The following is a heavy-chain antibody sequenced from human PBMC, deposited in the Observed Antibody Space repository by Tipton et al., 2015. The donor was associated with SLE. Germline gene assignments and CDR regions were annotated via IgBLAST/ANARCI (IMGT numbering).Heavy chain of an antibody. CDR1: GGSIRSGGYF. J-gene: IGHJ6*03. CDR2: IYYSGST. CDR3: ARDRYYGSGSLGSNYYYMDV. V-gene: IGHV4-61*08. D-gene: IGHD3-10*01. Sequence: TLSLTCTVSGGSIRSGGYFWSWIRQHPGKGLEWIGYIYYSGSTNYNPSLKSRVTISVDTSKNQFSLKLGSVTAADTAVYYCARDRYYGSGSLGSNYYYMDVWGKGTTVTVSS.